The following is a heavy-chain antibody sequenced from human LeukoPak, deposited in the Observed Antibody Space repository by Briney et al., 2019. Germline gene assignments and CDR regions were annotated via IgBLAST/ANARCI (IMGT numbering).Heavy chain of an antibody. V-gene: IGHV5-51*01. CDR1: GYRFISYW. J-gene: IGHJ4*02. CDR3: ARALPGINNWNEFDY. Sequence: RGESLKISCKASGYRFISYWIGWVRQMPGKGLEWMVIIYPGDSETRYSSSFQGQISISVDKSISTAYLQWSSLKAPDTAMYYCARALPGINNWNEFDYWGQGTRCTVSS. D-gene: IGHD1-20*01. CDR2: IYPGDSET.